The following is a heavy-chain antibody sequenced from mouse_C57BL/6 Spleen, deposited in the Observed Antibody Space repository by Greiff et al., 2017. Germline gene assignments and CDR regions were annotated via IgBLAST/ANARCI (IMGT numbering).Heavy chain of an antibody. D-gene: IGHD6-1*01. V-gene: IGHV1-82*01. CDR3: ARWQSNFDY. J-gene: IGHJ2*01. Sequence: VQLQESGPELVKPGASVKISCKASGYAFSSSWMNWVKQRPGKGLEWIGRIYPGDGDTNYNGKFKGKATLTADKSSSTAYMQLSSLTSKDSAVYFCARWQSNFDYWGQGTTLTVSS. CDR2: IYPGDGDT. CDR1: GYAFSSSW.